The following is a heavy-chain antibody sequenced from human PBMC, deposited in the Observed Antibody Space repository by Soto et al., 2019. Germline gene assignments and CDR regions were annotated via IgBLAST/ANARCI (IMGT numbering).Heavy chain of an antibody. V-gene: IGHV4-34*01. J-gene: IGHJ4*02. CDR2: INHSGST. Sequence: SETLSLTCAVYCGSFSGYYWSWIRQPPGKGLEWIGEINHSGSTNYNPSLKSRVTISVDTSKNQFSLKLSSVTAADTAVYYCAREGRRYYDILTGSTTFDYWGQGTLVTVSS. D-gene: IGHD3-9*01. CDR1: CGSFSGYY. CDR3: AREGRRYYDILTGSTTFDY.